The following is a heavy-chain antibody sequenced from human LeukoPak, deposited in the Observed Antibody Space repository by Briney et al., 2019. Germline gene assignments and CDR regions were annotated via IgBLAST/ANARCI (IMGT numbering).Heavy chain of an antibody. D-gene: IGHD4-23*01. V-gene: IGHV4-38-2*02. CDR2: IYHSGST. CDR3: ARLRWLVDY. J-gene: IGHJ4*02. Sequence: SETLSLTCTVSGYSISSGYYWGWIRQPPGKGLEWIGSIYHSGSTCYNPSLKSRVTISVDTSKNQFSLKLSSVTAADTAVYYCARLRWLVDYWGQGTLVTVSS. CDR1: GYSISSGYY.